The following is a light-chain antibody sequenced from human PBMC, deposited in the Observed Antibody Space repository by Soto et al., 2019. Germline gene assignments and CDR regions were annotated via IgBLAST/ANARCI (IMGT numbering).Light chain of an antibody. CDR2: WAS. CDR1: QSLLYRSDNKIY. J-gene: IGKJ4*01. Sequence: DIVMTQSPESLAGSLGERATINCKSGQSLLYRSDNKIYIAGYQQKPGQTPKLLIYWASTRESGVPGRFSGSGSDRDFTLTISSLQAEDGAGYYCQQYSSRPALTFGGGTKVDIK. CDR3: QQYSSRPALT. V-gene: IGKV4-1*01.